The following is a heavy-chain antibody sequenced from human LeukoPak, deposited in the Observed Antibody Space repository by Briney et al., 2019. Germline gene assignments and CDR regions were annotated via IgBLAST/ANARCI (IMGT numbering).Heavy chain of an antibody. D-gene: IGHD6-13*01. Sequence: PSETLSLTCTVSGGSISGHYWSWIRQPPGKGLEWIGYVYYSGTTNYNSGTTNYNPSLKSRVTISVDTSKNQFSLRLGSVTAADTAVYYCARGAYSNYWYPVNYWGQGTLVTVSS. J-gene: IGHJ4*02. CDR3: ARGAYSNYWYPVNY. CDR2: VYYSGTTNYNSGTT. V-gene: IGHV4-59*11. CDR1: GGSISGHY.